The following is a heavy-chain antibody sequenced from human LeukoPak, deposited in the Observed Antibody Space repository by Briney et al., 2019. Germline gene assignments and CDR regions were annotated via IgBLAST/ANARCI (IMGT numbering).Heavy chain of an antibody. D-gene: IGHD2-8*01. Sequence: GGSLRLSCAASGFTFSSYGMHWVRQAPGKGLEWVAVIWYDGSNKYYADSVKGRFTISRDNSKNTLYLQMNSLRAENTAVYYCARGNGVCCEYYYYGMDVWGQGTTVTVSS. J-gene: IGHJ6*02. V-gene: IGHV3-33*01. CDR3: ARGNGVCCEYYYYGMDV. CDR2: IWYDGSNK. CDR1: GFTFSSYG.